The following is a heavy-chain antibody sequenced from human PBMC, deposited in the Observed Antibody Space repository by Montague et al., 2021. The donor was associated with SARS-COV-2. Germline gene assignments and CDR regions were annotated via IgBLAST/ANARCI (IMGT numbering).Heavy chain of an antibody. D-gene: IGHD6-19*01. J-gene: IGHJ4*02. V-gene: IGHV3-23*01. CDR2: ITASGATT. CDR3: AKVIRSSGWYSDN. Sequence: SLRLSCAASGFTFSSYAMSWVRQAPGKGLEWVSGITASGATTFYADSVKGRFTVSRDNSKNTLYLQMNSLRAEDTAVYYCAKVIRSSGWYSDNWGQGTLVTVPS. CDR1: GFTFSSYA.